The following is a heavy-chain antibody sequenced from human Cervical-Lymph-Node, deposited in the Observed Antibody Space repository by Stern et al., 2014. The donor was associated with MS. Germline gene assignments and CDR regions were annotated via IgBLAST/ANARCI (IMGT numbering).Heavy chain of an antibody. CDR2: TYYRSKWYN. V-gene: IGHV6-1*01. J-gene: IGHJ4*02. Sequence: QVQLQQSGPGLVKPSQTLSLTCAISGDSITTNSAAWNWIRQSPSRGLEWLGRTYYRSKWYNDYAVSVKSRIQFNADTSKNQFSLQLDSVTPEDTAVYYCARGRELTDWGQGTLVIVSS. CDR3: ARGRELTD. D-gene: IGHD1-26*01. CDR1: GDSITTNSAA.